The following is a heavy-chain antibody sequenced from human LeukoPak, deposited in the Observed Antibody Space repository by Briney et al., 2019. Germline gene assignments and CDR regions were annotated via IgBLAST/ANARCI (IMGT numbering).Heavy chain of an antibody. Sequence: GGSLRLSCAASGFTFSSYWMSWVRQAPGKGLEWVANIKQDGSEKYYVDSVKGRFTISRANAKNSLYLQMNSLRAEDTAVYYCARDVGSGWFDPWGEGTLVTVSS. J-gene: IGHJ5*02. CDR1: GFTFSSYW. CDR3: ARDVGSGWFDP. V-gene: IGHV3-7*01. CDR2: IKQDGSEK. D-gene: IGHD1-26*01.